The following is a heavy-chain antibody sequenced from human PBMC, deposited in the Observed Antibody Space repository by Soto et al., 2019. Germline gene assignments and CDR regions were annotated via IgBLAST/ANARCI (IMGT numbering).Heavy chain of an antibody. CDR3: ARHQPNYCTNGVCFDFDY. CDR2: IYYSGST. V-gene: IGHV4-31*03. D-gene: IGHD2-8*01. CDR1: GGSISSGGYY. J-gene: IGHJ4*02. Sequence: SETLSLTCTVSGGSISSGGYYWSWIRQHPGKGLEWIGYIYYSGSTYYNPSLKSRVTISVDTSKNQFSLKLSSVTAADTAVYYCARHQPNYCTNGVCFDFDYWGQRTLVTVSS.